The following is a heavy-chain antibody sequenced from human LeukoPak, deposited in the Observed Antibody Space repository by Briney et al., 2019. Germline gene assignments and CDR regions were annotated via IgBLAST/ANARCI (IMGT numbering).Heavy chain of an antibody. Sequence: ASVKVSCKASGYTFTSYGISWVRQAPGQGLEWMGWISAYNGNTNYAQKLQGRVIMTTDTSTSTAYMELSSLRSEDTAVYYCARGRSIAPGFDPWGQGTLVTVSS. CDR1: GYTFTSYG. V-gene: IGHV1-18*01. J-gene: IGHJ5*02. CDR2: ISAYNGNT. D-gene: IGHD6-6*01. CDR3: ARGRSIAPGFDP.